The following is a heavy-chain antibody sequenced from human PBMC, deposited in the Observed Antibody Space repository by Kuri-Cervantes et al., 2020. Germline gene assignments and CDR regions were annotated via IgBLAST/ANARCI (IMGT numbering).Heavy chain of an antibody. CDR3: ARDYKGRLGYDFWSGQSPLDY. D-gene: IGHD3-3*01. CDR2: IWYDGSNK. CDR1: GFTFSSYG. J-gene: IGHJ4*02. Sequence: GGSLRLSCAASGFTFSSYGMHWVRQAPGKGLEWVAVIWYDGSNKYYADSVKGRFTISRDNSKNTLYLQMNSLRAEDTAVYYCARDYKGRLGYDFWSGQSPLDYWGQGTLVTVSS. V-gene: IGHV3-33*01.